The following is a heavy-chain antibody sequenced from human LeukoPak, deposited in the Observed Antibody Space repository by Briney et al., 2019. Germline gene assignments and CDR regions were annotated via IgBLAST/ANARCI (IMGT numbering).Heavy chain of an antibody. CDR1: GFTFSNYA. Sequence: KPGGSLRLSCAASGFTFSNYAMRWVRQAPGKGLEWVSSISGGGSYIYYADSMKGRFTISRDNAKNSLYLQMNNMRAEDTAVYYCARGTMTTVNFDYWGQGTLVTVSS. D-gene: IGHD4-11*01. V-gene: IGHV3-21*01. CDR3: ARGTMTTVNFDY. CDR2: ISGGGSYI. J-gene: IGHJ4*02.